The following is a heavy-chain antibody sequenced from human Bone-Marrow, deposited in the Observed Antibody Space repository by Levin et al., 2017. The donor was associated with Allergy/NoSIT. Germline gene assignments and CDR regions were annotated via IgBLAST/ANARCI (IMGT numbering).Heavy chain of an antibody. Sequence: KPSETLSLTCTVSGGSISGGGYYWSWIRQHPGKGLEWIGYIYYSGNTYYNPSLKSRVIISVVTSKNQLSLKLTSVTVADTAVYYCARFNGYDFDYWGQGTLVTVSS. V-gene: IGHV4-31*03. J-gene: IGHJ4*02. CDR1: GGSISGGGYY. D-gene: IGHD5-12*01. CDR2: IYYSGNT. CDR3: ARFNGYDFDY.